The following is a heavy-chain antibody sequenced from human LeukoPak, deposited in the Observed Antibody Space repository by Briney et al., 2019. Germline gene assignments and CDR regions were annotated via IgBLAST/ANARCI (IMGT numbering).Heavy chain of an antibody. J-gene: IGHJ6*03. V-gene: IGHV3-30*04. Sequence: GGSLRLSCAASGFTFSTYTIHWVRQAPGKGLEWVAVMSYDGSDKHYAASVKGRFTISRDNSKNTVYLQMNSLRAEDTAVYYCAREGHYDILTGYSPVEYYYYYMDVWGKGTTVTASS. CDR2: MSYDGSDK. CDR3: AREGHYDILTGYSPVEYYYYYMDV. CDR1: GFTFSTYT. D-gene: IGHD3-9*01.